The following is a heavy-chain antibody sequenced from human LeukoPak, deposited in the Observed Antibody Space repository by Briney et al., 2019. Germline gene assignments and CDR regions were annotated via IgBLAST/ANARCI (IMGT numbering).Heavy chain of an antibody. J-gene: IGHJ4*02. CDR1: GFTFGVDG. CDR3: SRDFWRFRLDF. D-gene: IGHD2/OR15-2a*01. Sequence: PGGSLRLSCIASGFTFGVDGMSWFRQAPGKGLEWVAFIRSKSYGGTSEYAASVRGRFTVSRDDSKSIAYLQMESLKTEDTAVYYCSRDFWRFRLDFWGQGTPVTVSS. V-gene: IGHV3-49*03. CDR2: IRSKSYGGTS.